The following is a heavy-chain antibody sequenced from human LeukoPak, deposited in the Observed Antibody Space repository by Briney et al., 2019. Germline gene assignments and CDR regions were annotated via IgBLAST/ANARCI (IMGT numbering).Heavy chain of an antibody. CDR3: ARVGAAAGPYYFDY. V-gene: IGHV1-3*01. CDR1: GYTFTSYA. D-gene: IGHD6-13*01. Sequence: ASVKVSCKASGYTFTSYAMHWVRQAPGQRLEWMGWINAGNGNAKYSQKFQGRVTITRDTSASTAYMELSSLRSEDTTVYYCARVGAAAGPYYFDYWGQGTLVTVSS. CDR2: INAGNGNA. J-gene: IGHJ4*02.